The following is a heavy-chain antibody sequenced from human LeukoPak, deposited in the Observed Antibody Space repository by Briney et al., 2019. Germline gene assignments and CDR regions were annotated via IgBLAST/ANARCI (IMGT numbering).Heavy chain of an antibody. Sequence: GRSLRLSCGASGFIFSSYGMHWVRQAPGKGLEWVAVISYDESNKYYADSVKGRFTISRDNSKNTLYLQMNSLRAEDTAVYYCARRYRSSTSCTLDYWGQGTLVTVSS. V-gene: IGHV3-30*03. D-gene: IGHD2-2*01. CDR2: ISYDESNK. J-gene: IGHJ4*02. CDR3: ARRYRSSTSCTLDY. CDR1: GFIFSSYG.